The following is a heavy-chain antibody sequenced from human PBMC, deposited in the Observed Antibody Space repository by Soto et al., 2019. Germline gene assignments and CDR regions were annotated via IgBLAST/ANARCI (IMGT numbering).Heavy chain of an antibody. J-gene: IGHJ6*02. D-gene: IGHD6-13*01. Sequence: EVQLLESGGGLVQPGGSLRLSCAATGFTFSSYAMSWVRQAPGKGQEWVSAISGSGGSTYYADSVKGRFTISRDNSKNTLYMQRNSVRAEDTAVYYCAKDGRRGNRYYYYGMDVWGQGTTVTVS. V-gene: IGHV3-23*01. CDR1: GFTFSSYA. CDR2: ISGSGGST. CDR3: AKDGRRGNRYYYYGMDV.